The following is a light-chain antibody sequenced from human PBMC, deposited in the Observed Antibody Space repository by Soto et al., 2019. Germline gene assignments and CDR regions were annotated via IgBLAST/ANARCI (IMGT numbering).Light chain of an antibody. V-gene: IGKV3D-15*01. CDR3: QQRSNWPT. CDR2: GAS. J-gene: IGKJ5*01. Sequence: EIVMAQSPATLSVSPGERATLSCRASQSVSSKVAWYQQKPGQAPRLLIYGASTRATGIPARFSGSGSGTDFTLTISSLESEDFAIYYCQQRSNWPTFGQGTRLEIK. CDR1: QSVSSK.